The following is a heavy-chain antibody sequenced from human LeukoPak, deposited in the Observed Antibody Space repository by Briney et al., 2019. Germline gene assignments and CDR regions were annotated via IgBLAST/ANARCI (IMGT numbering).Heavy chain of an antibody. V-gene: IGHV4-34*01. CDR3: ARGPGYRRIAARYWFDP. CDR1: GGSFRCYY. CDR2: INHGGKY. J-gene: IGHJ5*02. Sequence: SAALALTWAGCGGSFRCYYWSWSREPPGKGLEWIGEINHGGKYNYSPSRKSRVTISVRTSKSQFSLKLSSVPAADTAVYYCARGPGYRRIAARYWFDPWGQGTQVTVCS. D-gene: IGHD6-6*01.